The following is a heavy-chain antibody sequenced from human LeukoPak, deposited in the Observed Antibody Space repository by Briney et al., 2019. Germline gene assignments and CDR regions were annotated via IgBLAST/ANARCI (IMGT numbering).Heavy chain of an antibody. CDR3: ARATRFLEWLPSQYYFDY. D-gene: IGHD3-3*01. V-gene: IGHV1-18*01. J-gene: IGHJ4*02. Sequence: GASVKVSCKASGYTFTSYGISWVRQAPGQGLEWMGWISAYNGNTNYAQKLQGRVTMATDTSTSTAYMELRSLRSDDTAVYYCARATRFLEWLPSQYYFDYWGQGTLVTVSS. CDR1: GYTFTSYG. CDR2: ISAYNGNT.